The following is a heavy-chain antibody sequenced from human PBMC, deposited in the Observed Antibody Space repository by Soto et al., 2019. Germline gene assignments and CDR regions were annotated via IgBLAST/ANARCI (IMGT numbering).Heavy chain of an antibody. J-gene: IGHJ1*01. V-gene: IGHV1-18*04. CDR2: ISSSGVT. CDR1: GYTFSSSA. D-gene: IGHD3-16*01. Sequence: QVRLVQSGPEVKKPEASVKVSCKASGYTFSSSAISWVRQAPGQGPEWMGWISSSGVTNYAQNFRRRVIVPRDTSKPRLHMEERTLCPPDAAIYYCARAHGGYGTFLYWRQGPLHRLL. CDR3: ARAHGGYGTFLY.